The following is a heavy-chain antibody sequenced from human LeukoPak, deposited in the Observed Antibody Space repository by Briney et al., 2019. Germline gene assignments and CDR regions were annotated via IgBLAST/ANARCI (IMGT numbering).Heavy chain of an antibody. CDR3: ARAYDYVWGSYRYMEDYYYGMDV. CDR1: GGTFISYA. V-gene: IGHV1-69*13. Sequence: SVKVSCKASGGTFISYAISWVRQAPGQGLEWMGGITPIFGTANYAQKFQGRVTITADESTSTAYMELSSLRSEDTAVYYCARAYDYVWGSYRYMEDYYYGMDVSGQGTTVTVSS. CDR2: ITPIFGTA. D-gene: IGHD3-16*02. J-gene: IGHJ6*02.